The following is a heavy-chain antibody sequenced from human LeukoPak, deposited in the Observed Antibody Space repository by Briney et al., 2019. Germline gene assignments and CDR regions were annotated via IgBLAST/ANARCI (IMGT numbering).Heavy chain of an antibody. CDR2: INPNSGGT. CDR1: GYTFTGYY. CDR3: AAARTGYCSSTSCYDAFDI. D-gene: IGHD2-2*01. J-gene: IGHJ3*02. V-gene: IGHV1-2*02. Sequence: GASVKVSCKASGYTFTGYYMHWVRQAPGQGLEWMGWINPNSGGTNHAQKFQGRVTMTRGTSISTAYMELSGLRSDDTAEYYCAAARTGYCSSTSCYDAFDIWGQGTMVTVSS.